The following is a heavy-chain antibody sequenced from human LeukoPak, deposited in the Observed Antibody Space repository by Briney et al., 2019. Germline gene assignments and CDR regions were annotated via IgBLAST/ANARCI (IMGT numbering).Heavy chain of an antibody. D-gene: IGHD2-8*01. J-gene: IGHJ4*02. CDR3: ARARNGLFDY. Sequence: SETLSLTCTVSGGSISSYYWSWIRQPPGKGLEWIGYIYYSGSTNYNPSLKSRVTISVDTSKNQFSLKLSSVTAADTAVYYRARARNGLFDYWGQGTLVTVSS. CDR2: IYYSGST. V-gene: IGHV4-59*01. CDR1: GGSISSYY.